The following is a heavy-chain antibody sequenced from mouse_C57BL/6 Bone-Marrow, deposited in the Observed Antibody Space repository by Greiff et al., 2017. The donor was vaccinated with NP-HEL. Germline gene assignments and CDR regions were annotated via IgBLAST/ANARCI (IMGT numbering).Heavy chain of an antibody. J-gene: IGHJ4*01. CDR3: ARRRSLHYYAMDY. CDR2: FHPYNDDT. Sequence: VKLVESGAELVKPGASVKMSCKASGYTFTTYPIEWMKQNHGKSLEWIGNFHPYNDDTKYNEKFKGKATLTVEKSSSTVYLELSRLTSDDSAVYYCARRRSLHYYAMDYWGQGTSVTVSS. CDR1: GYTFTTYP. V-gene: IGHV1-47*01. D-gene: IGHD1-1*01.